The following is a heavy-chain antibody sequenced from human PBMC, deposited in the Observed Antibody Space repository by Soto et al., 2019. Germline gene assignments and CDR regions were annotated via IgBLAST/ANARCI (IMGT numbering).Heavy chain of an antibody. D-gene: IGHD2-21*02. V-gene: IGHV5-10-1*01. CDR2: IDPSDSYT. J-gene: IGHJ4*02. CDR1: GYSFTTYW. CDR3: ARRQGDNYFDY. Sequence: GESLKISCKGSGYSFTTYWINWVRQMPGKGLEWMGRIDPSDSYTNYSPSFQGHVTISADKSISTAYLQWSSLKASDTAVYYCARRQGDNYFDYWGQGIMVTRLL.